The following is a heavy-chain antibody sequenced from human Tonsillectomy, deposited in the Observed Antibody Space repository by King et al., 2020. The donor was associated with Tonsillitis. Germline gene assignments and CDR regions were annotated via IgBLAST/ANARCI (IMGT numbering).Heavy chain of an antibody. V-gene: IGHV1-2*02. D-gene: IGHD3-22*01. CDR3: ARVGRRISMIVVPSRGAFDI. CDR1: GYTFTGYY. J-gene: IGHJ3*02. CDR2: INPNSGGT. Sequence: VQLVESGAEVKKPGASVKVSCKASGYTFTGYYMHLVRQAPGQGLEWMGWINPNSGGTNYAQKFQGRVTMTRGTSISTAYMELSRLRSDDKAVYYCARVGRRISMIVVPSRGAFDIWGQGTMVTVSS.